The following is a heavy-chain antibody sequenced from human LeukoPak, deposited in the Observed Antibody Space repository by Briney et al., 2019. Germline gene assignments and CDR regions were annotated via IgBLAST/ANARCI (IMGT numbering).Heavy chain of an antibody. D-gene: IGHD3-3*01. CDR1: GGSISSSSSY. CDR2: IYHSGST. Sequence: PSQTLSLTCTVSGGSISSSSSYCNWIRQPAGKGLEWIGYIYHSGSTYYNPSLKSRVTISVDTSKNQFSLKLSSVTAADTAVYYCAREVPLYDFWSGYYPDYWGQGTLDTVSS. V-gene: IGHV4-61*09. CDR3: AREVPLYDFWSGYYPDY. J-gene: IGHJ4*02.